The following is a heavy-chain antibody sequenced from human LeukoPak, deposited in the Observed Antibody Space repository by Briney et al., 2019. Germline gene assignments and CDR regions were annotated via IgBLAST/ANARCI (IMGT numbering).Heavy chain of an antibody. CDR1: GGSISSGGYS. V-gene: IGHV4-30-4*07. CDR3: ARSGSDSAYYYHMDV. Sequence: SETLSLTCAVSGGSISSGGYSWSWIRQPPGKGLEWIGYIYYSGSAYYNPSLQSRVTISVDTSKNQFSLKLRSVTAADTAVYYCARSGSDSAYYYHMDVWGKGTTVTISS. D-gene: IGHD3-10*01. CDR2: IYYSGSA. J-gene: IGHJ6*03.